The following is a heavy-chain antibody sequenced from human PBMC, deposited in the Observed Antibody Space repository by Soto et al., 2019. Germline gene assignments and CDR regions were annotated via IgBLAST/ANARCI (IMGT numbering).Heavy chain of an antibody. J-gene: IGHJ4*02. V-gene: IGHV3-30*03. CDR3: AREAESFDY. CDR2: MTYDGGIE. CDR1: GFTFSSYA. Sequence: GGSLRLSCAASGFTFSSYAMHWVRQAPGKGLEWVALMTYDGGIEYCADSVKGRFTISRDNSKNTLYLQMNSLRAEDTAVYYCAREAESFDYWGQGTLVPVSS.